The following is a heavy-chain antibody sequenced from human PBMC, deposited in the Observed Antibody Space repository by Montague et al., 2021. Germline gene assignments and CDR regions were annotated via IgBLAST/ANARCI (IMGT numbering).Heavy chain of an antibody. Sequence: SLRLSCAASGFTFSSYWMSWVRQAPGKGLEWVANIGDDGVETYYVDSVKGRFTVSRDNAKSSLYLQMNSLRAEDTAAYYCGVSPRRGGMDVWGKGTTVTVSS. J-gene: IGHJ6*03. CDR1: GFTFSSYW. CDR3: GVSPRRGGMDV. CDR2: IGDDGVET. V-gene: IGHV3-7*01.